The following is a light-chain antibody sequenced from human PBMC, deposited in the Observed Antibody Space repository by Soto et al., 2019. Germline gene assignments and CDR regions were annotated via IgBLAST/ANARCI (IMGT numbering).Light chain of an antibody. V-gene: IGKV3-20*01. CDR1: QSVSSNY. Sequence: EMVLTQSPGTLSLSPGERATLSCRASQSVSSNYLAWYQQSPGQAPRLLIYGASSRATGIPDRFSGSGSGTDFTLNISRLEPEDFEMYYCHQYGSSPLTFRGGTKV. CDR2: GAS. J-gene: IGKJ4*01. CDR3: HQYGSSPLT.